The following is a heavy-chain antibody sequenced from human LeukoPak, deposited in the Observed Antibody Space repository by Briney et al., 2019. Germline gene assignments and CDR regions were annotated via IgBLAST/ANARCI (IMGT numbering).Heavy chain of an antibody. CDR2: ITGNGAST. J-gene: IGHJ4*02. CDR3: AGSGSHVY. V-gene: IGHV3-23*01. D-gene: IGHD1-26*01. CDR1: GSTFRSYD. Sequence: PGGSLRLSCAASGSTFRSYDINWVRQAPGKGLEWVSSITGNGASTNFADSVRGRFTISRDNSKNTAYLQMNSLRAEDTAVYYCAGSGSHVYWGQGTLVTVSS.